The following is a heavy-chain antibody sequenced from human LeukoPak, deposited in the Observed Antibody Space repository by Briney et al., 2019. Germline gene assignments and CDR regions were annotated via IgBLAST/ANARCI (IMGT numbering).Heavy chain of an antibody. CDR3: ARAAAAGTVFDY. J-gene: IGHJ4*02. CDR1: GGSFSGYY. V-gene: IGHV4-34*01. CDR2: INHSGST. Sequence: PSETLSLTCAVYGGSFSGYYWSWIRQPPRKGLEWSGEINHSGSTNYNPYLKSRVTISEDTSKNQFSLKLSSVNAADTAVYYCARAAAAGTVFDYWGQGTLVTVSS. D-gene: IGHD6-13*01.